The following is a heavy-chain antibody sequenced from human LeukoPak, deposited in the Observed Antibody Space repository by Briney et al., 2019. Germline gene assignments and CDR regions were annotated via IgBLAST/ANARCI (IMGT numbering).Heavy chain of an antibody. CDR1: GGSISSGGYS. D-gene: IGHD5-12*01. CDR3: ASSGYSGYDWSFDY. CDR2: IYHSGST. J-gene: IGHJ4*02. Sequence: SETLSLTCAVSGGSISSGGYSWSWIRQPPGKGLEWIGYIYHSGSTYYNPSLKSRVTISVDRSKNQFSLRLSSVTAADTAVYSCASSGYSGYDWSFDYWGQGTLVTVSS. V-gene: IGHV4-30-2*01.